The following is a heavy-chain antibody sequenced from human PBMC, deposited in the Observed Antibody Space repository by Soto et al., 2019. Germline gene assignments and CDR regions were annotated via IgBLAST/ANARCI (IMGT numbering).Heavy chain of an antibody. CDR1: GGSFSGYY. CDR3: ARTVTTFFFDY. D-gene: IGHD4-17*01. Sequence: PSETLSLTCAVYGGSFSGYYWSWIRQPPGKGLEWIGEINHSGSTNYNPSLKSRVTISVDTSKNQSSLKLSSVTAADTAVYYCARTVTTFFFDYWGQGTLVTVSS. V-gene: IGHV4-34*01. J-gene: IGHJ4*02. CDR2: INHSGST.